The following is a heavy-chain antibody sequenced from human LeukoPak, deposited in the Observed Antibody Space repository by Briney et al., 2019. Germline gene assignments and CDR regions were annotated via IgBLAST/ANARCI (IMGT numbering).Heavy chain of an antibody. D-gene: IGHD1-26*01. V-gene: IGHV3-23*01. Sequence: PGGSLRLSCAASGFTFSSYTMSWVRQAPGKGLEWVSAISGSGGNTYYADSVKGRFTISRDNSKNTLYLQMNSLRAEDTAVYCCAVPQWELLNWGQGTLVTVSS. CDR3: AVPQWELLN. J-gene: IGHJ4*02. CDR2: ISGSGGNT. CDR1: GFTFSSYT.